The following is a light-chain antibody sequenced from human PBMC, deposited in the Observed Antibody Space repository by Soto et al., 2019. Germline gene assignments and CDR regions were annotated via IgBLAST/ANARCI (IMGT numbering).Light chain of an antibody. CDR3: TSYTSSSTYV. J-gene: IGLJ1*01. CDR1: SSDVGGHNS. CDR2: NVS. V-gene: IGLV2-14*01. Sequence: QSVLTQPASVSGSPGQSITISCTGTSSDVGGHNSVSWYQQHPGKAPKLMIYNVSNRPSGVSNRFSGSKSGNTASLTISWLLAEDEADYYCTSYTSSSTYVFGAGTKVTVL.